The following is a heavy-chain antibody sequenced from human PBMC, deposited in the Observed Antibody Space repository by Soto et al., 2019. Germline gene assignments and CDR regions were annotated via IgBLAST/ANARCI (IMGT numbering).Heavy chain of an antibody. V-gene: IGHV1-18*01. CDR2: ISGHSGGT. Sequence: QPQLVQSGVELKKPGASVRVSCKASGYPFTKFGINWVRQAPGQGLEWMGWISGHSGGTKYGPKFRGRLTMVTDTSSTTAYMELRSLKSDDTAVYYCAKDGGPGARMHICGMDVWGQGTTVTVSS. D-gene: IGHD7-27*01. J-gene: IGHJ6*02. CDR1: GYPFTKFG. CDR3: AKDGGPGARMHICGMDV.